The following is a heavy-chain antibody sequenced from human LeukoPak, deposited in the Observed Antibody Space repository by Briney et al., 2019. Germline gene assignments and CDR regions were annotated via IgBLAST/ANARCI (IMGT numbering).Heavy chain of an antibody. CDR2: INPNSGGT. V-gene: IGHV1-2*02. Sequence: ASVKVSCKASGYTFTGYYMHWVRQAPGQGLEWMGWINPNSGGTNYAQKFQGRVTMTRDTSISTAYMELSRLRSDDTAVYYCATDHRTGDMEDAFDIWGQGTMVTVSS. CDR1: GYTFTGYY. D-gene: IGHD7-27*01. CDR3: ATDHRTGDMEDAFDI. J-gene: IGHJ3*02.